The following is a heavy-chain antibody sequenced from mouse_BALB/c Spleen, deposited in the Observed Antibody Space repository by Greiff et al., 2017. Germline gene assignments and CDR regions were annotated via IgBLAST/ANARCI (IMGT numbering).Heavy chain of an antibody. CDR1: GYTFTSYW. J-gene: IGHJ2*01. Sequence: QVQLQQPGAELVKPGASVKLSCKASGYTFTSYWMHWVKQRPGQGLEWIGEINPSNGRTNYNEKFKSKATLTVDKSSSTAYMQLSSLTSEDSAVYYCARRNIYYGNPYYFDYWGQGTTLTVSS. V-gene: IGHV1S81*02. CDR2: INPSNGRT. CDR3: ARRNIYYGNPYYFDY. D-gene: IGHD2-1*01.